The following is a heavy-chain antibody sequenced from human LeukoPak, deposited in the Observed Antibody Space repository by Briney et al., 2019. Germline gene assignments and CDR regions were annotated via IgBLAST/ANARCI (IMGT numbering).Heavy chain of an antibody. CDR1: GGSISGYY. Sequence: SETLSLTCTVSGGSISGYYWSWLRQPPGKGLEWIGYIYYTGSTNYNPSLKSRVTISLGTSRIQFSLNLSSVTAADTAVYYCARAVAGATMDYYYGMDVWGQGTTVTVSS. CDR3: ARAVAGATMDYYYGMDV. J-gene: IGHJ6*02. CDR2: IYYTGST. D-gene: IGHD1-26*01. V-gene: IGHV4-59*01.